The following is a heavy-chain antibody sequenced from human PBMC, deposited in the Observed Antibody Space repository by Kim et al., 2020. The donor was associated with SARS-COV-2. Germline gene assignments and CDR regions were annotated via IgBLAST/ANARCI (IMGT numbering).Heavy chain of an antibody. CDR2: ISYDGSNK. J-gene: IGHJ3*02. CDR1: GFTFSNYG. Sequence: GGSLRLSCAASGFTFSNYGMHWVRQAPGKGLEWVALISYDGSNKNYADSVKGRFTISRDNSKNTLYLQMNSLRAEDTAMYYCAKDPGGNHFAFDIWGQGT. D-gene: IGHD2-15*01. V-gene: IGHV3-30*18. CDR3: AKDPGGNHFAFDI.